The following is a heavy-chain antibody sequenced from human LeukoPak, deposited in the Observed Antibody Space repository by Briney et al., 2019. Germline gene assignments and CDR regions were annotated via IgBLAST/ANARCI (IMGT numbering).Heavy chain of an antibody. CDR1: GITFSTYW. D-gene: IGHD3-10*01. V-gene: IGHV3-74*01. Sequence: QSGGSLRLSCVASGITFSTYWMHWVRQAPGKGLVWVSRITGDGDTTIYADSVKGRFTISRDNAKNTLYPQMNSLRAEDTAVYYCASGWGSFSLGYWGQGSLVTVSS. CDR2: ITGDGDTT. J-gene: IGHJ4*02. CDR3: ASGWGSFSLGY.